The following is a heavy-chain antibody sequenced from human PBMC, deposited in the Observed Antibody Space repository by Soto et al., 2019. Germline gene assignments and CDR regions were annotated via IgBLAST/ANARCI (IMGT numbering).Heavy chain of an antibody. Sequence: QVQLVESGGGVVQPGRSLRLSCAASGFTSSSFVIHWVRQAPGKGLEWLAVISSDGKNKYYADSVKGRFTISRDNSKNTLYLQVNSLRAEDTAVYFCAKERGVLDAFDIWGQGTMVTVSS. CDR1: GFTSSSFV. CDR3: AKERGVLDAFDI. J-gene: IGHJ3*02. V-gene: IGHV3-30*18. CDR2: ISSDGKNK. D-gene: IGHD3-10*01.